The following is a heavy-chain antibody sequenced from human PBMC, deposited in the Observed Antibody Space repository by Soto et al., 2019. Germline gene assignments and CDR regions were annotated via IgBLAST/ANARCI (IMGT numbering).Heavy chain of an antibody. Sequence: SGPTLVNPTQTLTLTCTFSGFSLSSKGMRVSWIRQPPGKALEWLARIDWDDDKFYSPSLRTRLTISKDTSKNQVVLTMTNVDPMDTATYYCARPPGGFTVATYFFEYWGQGTLGTVS. CDR3: ARPPGGFTVATYFFEY. CDR2: IDWDDDK. J-gene: IGHJ4*02. V-gene: IGHV2-70*04. CDR1: GFSLSSKGMR. D-gene: IGHD3-16*01.